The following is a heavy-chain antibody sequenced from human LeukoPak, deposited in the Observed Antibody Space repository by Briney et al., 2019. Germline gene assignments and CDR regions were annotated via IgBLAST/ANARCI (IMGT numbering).Heavy chain of an antibody. V-gene: IGHV1-18*04. D-gene: IGHD6-13*01. CDR1: GYTFTSYG. CDR2: ISAYNGNT. J-gene: IGHJ6*04. Sequence: ASVKVSCKASGYTFTSYGMSWVRQAPGQGLEWMGWISAYNGNTNYAQKLQGRVTMTTDTSTSTAYMELRSLRSDDTAVYYCARPIAAAGTDYYYGMDVWGKGTTVTVSS. CDR3: ARPIAAAGTDYYYGMDV.